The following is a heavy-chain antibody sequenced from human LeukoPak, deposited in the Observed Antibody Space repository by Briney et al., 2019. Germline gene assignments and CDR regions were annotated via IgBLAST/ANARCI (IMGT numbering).Heavy chain of an antibody. J-gene: IGHJ4*02. D-gene: IGHD2-2*01. CDR3: AKVPRDIVVVPAAIFDY. CDR2: ISYDGSNK. V-gene: IGHV3-30-3*01. CDR1: GFTFSSYA. Sequence: PGRSLRLSCAASGFTFSSYAMHWVRQAPGKGLEWVAVISYDGSNKYYADSVKGRFTISRDNSKNTLYLQMNSLRAEDTAVYYCAKVPRDIVVVPAAIFDYWGQGTLVTVSS.